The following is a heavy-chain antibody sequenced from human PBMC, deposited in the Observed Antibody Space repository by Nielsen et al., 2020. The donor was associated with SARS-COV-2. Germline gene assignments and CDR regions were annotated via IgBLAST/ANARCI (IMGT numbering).Heavy chain of an antibody. D-gene: IGHD2-15*01. CDR1: GFTFSSYA. Sequence: GESLKISCSASGFTFSSYAMHWVRQAPGKGLEYVSAISSNGGSTYYADSVKGRFTISRDNSKNTLYLQMSSLRAEDTAVYYCVKVPGYCSGGSCYVYYYYGMDVWGQGTTVTVSS. J-gene: IGHJ6*02. CDR3: VKVPGYCSGGSCYVYYYYGMDV. V-gene: IGHV3-64D*06. CDR2: ISSNGGST.